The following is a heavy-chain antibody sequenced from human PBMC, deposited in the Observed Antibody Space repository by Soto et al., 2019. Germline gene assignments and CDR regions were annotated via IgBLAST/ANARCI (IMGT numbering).Heavy chain of an antibody. Sequence: EVQLVESGGGLVQPGGSLRLSCAASGFTVSSNYMSWVRQAPGKGLEWVSVIYSGGSTYYADSVKGRFTISRDNSKNTLYVQMSSVRAEDTAVYYCARYGPQGLVAGYFDYWGQGTLVTVS. CDR2: IYSGGST. V-gene: IGHV3-66*01. D-gene: IGHD6-19*01. CDR1: GFTVSSNY. J-gene: IGHJ4*02. CDR3: ARYGPQGLVAGYFDY.